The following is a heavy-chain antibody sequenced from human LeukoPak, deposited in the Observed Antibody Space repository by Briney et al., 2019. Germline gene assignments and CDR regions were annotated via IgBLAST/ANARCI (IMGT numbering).Heavy chain of an antibody. CDR3: AKENYGDSTGGRFQH. CDR1: VFTFSSYA. J-gene: IGHJ1*01. D-gene: IGHD4-17*01. V-gene: IGHV3-23*01. Sequence: GGSLRLFCAASVFTFSSYAMSWVRQTRGKGLEWVSVISGTCGSTYYADSVKGRFTISRDNSKNTLYLQMNSLRADDTAVYYCAKENYGDSTGGRFQHWGQGSLVTVSS. CDR2: ISGTCGST.